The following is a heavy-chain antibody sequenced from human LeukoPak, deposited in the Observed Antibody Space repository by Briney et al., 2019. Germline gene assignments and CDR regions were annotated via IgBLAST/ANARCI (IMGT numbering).Heavy chain of an antibody. CDR2: IIPIFGTA. J-gene: IGHJ6*03. D-gene: IGHD6-13*01. CDR1: GGTFSSYA. CDR3: ARRYGYSSSWYDLVGYYYFYMDV. Sequence: SVKVSCKASGGTFSSYAISWVRQAPGQGLEWMGGIIPIFGTANYAQKFQGRVTITTDESTSTAYMELSSLRSGDTAVYYCARRYGYSSSWYDLVGYYYFYMDVWGKGTTVTVSS. V-gene: IGHV1-69*05.